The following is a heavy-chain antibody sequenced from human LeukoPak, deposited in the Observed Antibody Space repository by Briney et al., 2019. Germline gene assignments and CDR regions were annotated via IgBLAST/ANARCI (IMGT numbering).Heavy chain of an antibody. Sequence: SETLSLTCTVSGGSISSYYWSWIRQPPGTGLEWIGCIYSSGSTNYNPSLKSRVTISLDTSKNQFSLNLSSVTAADTAVFYCARGVILTGYYRVLGYFDYWGQGTLVTVSS. J-gene: IGHJ4*02. CDR1: GGSISSYY. CDR2: IYSSGST. CDR3: ARGVILTGYYRVLGYFDY. D-gene: IGHD3-9*01. V-gene: IGHV4-59*12.